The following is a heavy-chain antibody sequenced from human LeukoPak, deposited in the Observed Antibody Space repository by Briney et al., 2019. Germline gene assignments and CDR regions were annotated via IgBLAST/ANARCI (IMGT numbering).Heavy chain of an antibody. CDR3: ARGAVTSYYFYVMDV. J-gene: IGHJ6*02. D-gene: IGHD4-17*01. V-gene: IGHV1-69*04. Sequence: SVKVSCKASGGTFSSYAISWVRQAPGQGLEWMGRIIPVLDIANYTQNFQGRVTITADKSTTTAHMELSSLRSEDTAVYYCARGAVTSYYFYVMDVWGHGTTVTVSS. CDR1: GGTFSSYA. CDR2: IIPVLDIA.